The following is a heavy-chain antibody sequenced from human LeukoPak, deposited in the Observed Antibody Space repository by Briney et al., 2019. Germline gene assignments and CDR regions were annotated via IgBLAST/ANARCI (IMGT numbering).Heavy chain of an antibody. CDR2: VYNTGGT. V-gene: IGHV4-30-4*08. J-gene: IGHJ5*02. CDR1: GASISTGDYY. CDR3: ARYYYHGFSTYRP. D-gene: IGHD3-10*01. Sequence: SETLSLTCTVSGASISTGDYYYSWIRQPPGKGLEWIGYVYNTGGTHYNPSLKSRVPISVDRSMNQFSLELTSVTAADTAVYYCARYYYHGFSTYRPWGQGTLVTVSS.